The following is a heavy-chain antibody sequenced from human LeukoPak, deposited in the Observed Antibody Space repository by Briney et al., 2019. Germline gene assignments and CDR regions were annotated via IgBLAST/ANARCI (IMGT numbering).Heavy chain of an antibody. V-gene: IGHV1-18*01. CDR2: VSGYNGNA. J-gene: IGHJ4*02. CDR3: AKDIHPGLDSGASCCFDY. D-gene: IGHD3-22*01. CDR1: GYTFSIHG. Sequence: ASVKVSCKTSGYTFSIHGITWVRQAPGQGLEWMGWVSGYNGNANYAQNVQGRVTMTTDTSTNTAYMELRSLRSDDTAVYYCAKDIHPGLDSGASCCFDYWGQGTPVTVSS.